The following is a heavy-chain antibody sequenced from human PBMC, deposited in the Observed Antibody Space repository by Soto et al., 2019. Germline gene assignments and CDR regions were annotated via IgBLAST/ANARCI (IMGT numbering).Heavy chain of an antibody. Sequence: QVQLVESGGGVVQPGRSLRLSCAASGFTFSSYAMHWVRQAPGKGLEWVAVISYDGSNKYYADSVKGRFTISRDNSKNALYLQMNSLRAEDTAVYYCATTPYSSGWYFLYYFDYWGQGTLVTVSS. D-gene: IGHD6-19*01. J-gene: IGHJ4*02. CDR1: GFTFSSYA. V-gene: IGHV3-30-3*01. CDR2: ISYDGSNK. CDR3: ATTPYSSGWYFLYYFDY.